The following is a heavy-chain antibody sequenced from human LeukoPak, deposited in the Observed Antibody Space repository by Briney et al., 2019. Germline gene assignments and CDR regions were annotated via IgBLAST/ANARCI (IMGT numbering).Heavy chain of an antibody. Sequence: ASEKVSCKASGYTFTGYYMHWVRQAPGQGLEWMGWINPKSGGTNYAQKSQGRVTMTRDTSISTAYMELSRLRSDDTAVYYCARGYITMVRGVIIPLRYYMDVWGKGTTVAVSS. D-gene: IGHD3-10*01. J-gene: IGHJ6*03. CDR3: ARGYITMVRGVIIPLRYYMDV. V-gene: IGHV1-2*02. CDR1: GYTFTGYY. CDR2: INPKSGGT.